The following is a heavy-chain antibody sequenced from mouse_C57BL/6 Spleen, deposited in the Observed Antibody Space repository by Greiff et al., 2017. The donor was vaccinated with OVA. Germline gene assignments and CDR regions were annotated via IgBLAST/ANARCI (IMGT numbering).Heavy chain of an antibody. CDR2: IDPETGGT. CDR1: GYTFTDYE. D-gene: IGHD1-1*01. CDR3: TRDYYGSRRDYYAMDY. J-gene: IGHJ4*01. Sequence: VQLQQSGAELVRPGASVTLSCKASGYTFTDYEMHWVKQTPVHGLEWIGAIDPETGGTAYNQKFKGKAILTADKSSSTAYMELRSLTSEDSAVYYCTRDYYGSRRDYYAMDYWGQGTSVTVSS. V-gene: IGHV1-15*01.